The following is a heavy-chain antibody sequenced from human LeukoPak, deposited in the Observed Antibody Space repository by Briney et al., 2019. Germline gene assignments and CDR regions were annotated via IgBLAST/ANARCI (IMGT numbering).Heavy chain of an antibody. Sequence: GGSLRLSCAASGFTFSSYAMTWVRQAPGKGLEWVSAISGSGGSTYYADSVKGRFTISRDNSKNTLYLQMNSLRAEDTAVYYCAKDGATHYDYVWGSYRYDSSGLYYYYYGMDVWGQGTTVTVSS. CDR2: ISGSGGST. V-gene: IGHV3-23*01. D-gene: IGHD3-16*02. CDR3: AKDGATHYDYVWGSYRYDSSGLYYYYYGMDV. CDR1: GFTFSSYA. J-gene: IGHJ6*02.